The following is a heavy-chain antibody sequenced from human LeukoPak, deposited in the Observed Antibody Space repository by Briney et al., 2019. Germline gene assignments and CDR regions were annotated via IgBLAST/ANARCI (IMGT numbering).Heavy chain of an antibody. CDR3: ARAEYSRTWNQGY. CDR1: GYTFTDYY. Sequence: ASVKVSCKASGYTFTDYYIHWVRQALGQGLEWMGRINPNSGGTNNEQKFQGRVTMTRDTSISTAYMELNRLRSDDTAVYYCARAEYSRTWNQGYWGQGTRVTVSS. D-gene: IGHD2/OR15-2a*01. J-gene: IGHJ4*02. V-gene: IGHV1-2*06. CDR2: INPNSGGT.